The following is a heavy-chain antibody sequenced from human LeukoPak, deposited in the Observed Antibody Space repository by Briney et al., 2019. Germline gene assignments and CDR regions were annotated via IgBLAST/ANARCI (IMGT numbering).Heavy chain of an antibody. D-gene: IGHD3-22*01. Sequence: SETLSLTCAVYGGSFSGYYWSWIRQPPGKGLEWIGEINHSGSTNYNPSLKSRVTISVDRSKNQFSLKLSSVTAADTAVYYCARHGRAYYYDSSGQDDAFDIWGQGTMVTVSS. CDR3: ARHGRAYYYDSSGQDDAFDI. J-gene: IGHJ3*02. CDR2: INHSGST. V-gene: IGHV4-34*01. CDR1: GGSFSGYY.